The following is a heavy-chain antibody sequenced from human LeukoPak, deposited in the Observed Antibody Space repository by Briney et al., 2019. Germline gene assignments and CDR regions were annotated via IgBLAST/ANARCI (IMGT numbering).Heavy chain of an antibody. CDR1: GGTFSSYS. J-gene: IGHJ4*02. CDR3: ASTSEIAAAGHDY. CDR2: IIPILGIA. Sequence: ASVKVSCKASGGTFSSYSISWVRQAPGQGLEWMGRIIPILGIANYAQKFQGRVTITADKSTSTAYMELSSLRSEDTAVYYCASTSEIAAAGHDYWGQGTLVTVSS. D-gene: IGHD6-13*01. V-gene: IGHV1-69*02.